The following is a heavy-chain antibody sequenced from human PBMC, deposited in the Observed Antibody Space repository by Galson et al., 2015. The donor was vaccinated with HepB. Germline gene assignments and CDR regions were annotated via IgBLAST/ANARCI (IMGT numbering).Heavy chain of an antibody. J-gene: IGHJ4*02. D-gene: IGHD3-22*01. V-gene: IGHV3-21*01. CDR2: ISSSSSYI. CDR3: ARDQKHYYDSPAGY. Sequence: SLRLSCAASGFTFSSYSMNWVRQAPGKGLEWVSSISSSSSYIYYADSVKGRFTISRDNAKNSLYLQRNSLRAEDTAVYYCARDQKHYYDSPAGYWGQGTLVTISS. CDR1: GFTFSSYS.